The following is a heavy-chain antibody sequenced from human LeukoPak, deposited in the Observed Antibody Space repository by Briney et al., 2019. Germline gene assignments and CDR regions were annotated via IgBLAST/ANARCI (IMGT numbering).Heavy chain of an antibody. Sequence: ASVKVSCKASGYTFTSYDINWVRQATGQGLEWMGWMNPNSGNTGYAQKFQGRVTMTRNTSISTAYMELSSLRAEDTALYYCAKDSAYYYDSSGYLDWGQGTLVTVSS. CDR3: AKDSAYYYDSSGYLD. D-gene: IGHD3-22*01. J-gene: IGHJ4*02. CDR2: MNPNSGNT. V-gene: IGHV1-8*01. CDR1: GYTFTSYD.